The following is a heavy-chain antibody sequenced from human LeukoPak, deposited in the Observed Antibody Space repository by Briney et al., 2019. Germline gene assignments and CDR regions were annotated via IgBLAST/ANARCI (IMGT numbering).Heavy chain of an antibody. CDR3: ARGDSYGSGSYRYYYYGMDV. V-gene: IGHV3-30*03. J-gene: IGHJ6*02. Sequence: HPGGSLRLSCAASGFTFSSYGMHWVRQAPGKGLEWVAVISYDGSNKYYADSVKGRFTISRDNSKNTLYLQMNSLRSEDTAVYYCARGDSYGSGSYRYYYYGMDVWGQGTTVTVSS. CDR2: ISYDGSNK. CDR1: GFTFSSYG. D-gene: IGHD3-10*01.